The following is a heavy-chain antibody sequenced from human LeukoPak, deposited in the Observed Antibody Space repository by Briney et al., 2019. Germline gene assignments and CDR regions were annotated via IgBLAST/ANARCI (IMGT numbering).Heavy chain of an antibody. Sequence: GGSLRLSCAASGFTFSSYSMNWVRQAPGKGLEWVSYISSSSSTIYYADSAKGRFTISRDNAKNSLYLQMNSLRAEDTAVYYCARDGRLLWFGELFTYWGQGTLVTVSS. V-gene: IGHV3-48*01. D-gene: IGHD3-10*01. J-gene: IGHJ4*02. CDR3: ARDGRLLWFGELFTY. CDR2: ISSSSSTI. CDR1: GFTFSSYS.